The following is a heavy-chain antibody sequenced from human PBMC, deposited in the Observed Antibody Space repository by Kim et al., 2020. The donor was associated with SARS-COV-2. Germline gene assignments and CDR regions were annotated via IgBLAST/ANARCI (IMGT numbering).Heavy chain of an antibody. CDR3: ARAGRYGDYDWFDP. J-gene: IGHJ5*02. Sequence: QKLQGRVTMTTDTSTSTAYMELRSLRSDDTAVYYCARAGRYGDYDWFDPWGQGTLVTVSS. V-gene: IGHV1-18*01. D-gene: IGHD4-17*01.